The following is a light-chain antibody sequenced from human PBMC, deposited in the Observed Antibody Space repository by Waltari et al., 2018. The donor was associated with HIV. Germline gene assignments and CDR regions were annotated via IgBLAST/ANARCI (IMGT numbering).Light chain of an antibody. CDR3: QQYNNWPWYT. CDR1: RGVTSN. V-gene: IGKV3D-15*01. J-gene: IGKJ2*01. Sequence: ELVMRQPPAPLSVSPGEKPPLPWGASRGVTSNLAWYQQKPGQAPRLLIYGASTRATGIPARFSGSGSGTEFTLTISSLQSEDFAVYYCQQYNNWPWYTFGQGTKLEIK. CDR2: GAS.